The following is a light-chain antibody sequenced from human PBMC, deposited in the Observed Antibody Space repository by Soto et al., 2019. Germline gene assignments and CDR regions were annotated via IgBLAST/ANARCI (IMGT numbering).Light chain of an antibody. CDR3: QQHSNF. CDR1: QIVSRK. CDR2: DAS. V-gene: IGKV3-11*01. J-gene: IGKJ3*01. Sequence: EMVLTQSPGTLSLSPGERATLSCRASQIVSRKLACYQQIPGQAPRLLIYDASNRATGIPARFSGSGSGTDFTLTISSLEPEDFAIYYCQQHSNFFGPGTKVDIK.